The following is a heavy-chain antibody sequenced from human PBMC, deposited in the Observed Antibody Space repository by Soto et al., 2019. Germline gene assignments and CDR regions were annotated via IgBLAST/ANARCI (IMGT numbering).Heavy chain of an antibody. V-gene: IGHV4-4*07. CDR2: IYATGTT. J-gene: IGHJ5*02. CDR3: VRDGTKTLRDWFDP. CDR1: GASISGYY. D-gene: IGHD1-1*01. Sequence: SETLSLTCTVSGASISGYYWSWIRKSAGKGLEWIGRIYATGTTDYNPSLKSRVMMSVDTSKKQFSLRLRSVAAADTAVYYCVRDGTKTLRDWFDPWGQGISVTVSS.